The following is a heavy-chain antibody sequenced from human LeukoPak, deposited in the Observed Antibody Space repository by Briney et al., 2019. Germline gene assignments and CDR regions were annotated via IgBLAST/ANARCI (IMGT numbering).Heavy chain of an antibody. CDR1: GYPITNGYY. D-gene: IGHD6-19*01. J-gene: IGHJ2*01. Sequence: SETLSLTCTVSGYPITNGYYWGWIRQPPGKGLEWIGGIYHSGSTYYNPSLKSRVTISVDTSKNQFSLNLTSVTAADTAVYYCARVGSYNSAWSGHYWYFDVWGRGSLVTVSS. CDR2: IYHSGST. CDR3: ARVGSYNSAWSGHYWYFDV. V-gene: IGHV4-38-2*02.